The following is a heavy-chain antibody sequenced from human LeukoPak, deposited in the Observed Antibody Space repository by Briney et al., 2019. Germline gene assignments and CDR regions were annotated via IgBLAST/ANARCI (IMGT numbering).Heavy chain of an antibody. J-gene: IGHJ6*03. Sequence: GGSLRLSCAASGFTFNSYSMNWVRQAPGKGLEWVASISSSNSYLYYADSVKGRFTISRDNAKNSLYLQMNSLRAEDTAVYYCARGQNRNYYYYMDVWGKGTTVTVSS. CDR3: ARGQNRNYYYYMDV. CDR1: GFTFNSYS. CDR2: ISSSNSYL. V-gene: IGHV3-21*01. D-gene: IGHD1-14*01.